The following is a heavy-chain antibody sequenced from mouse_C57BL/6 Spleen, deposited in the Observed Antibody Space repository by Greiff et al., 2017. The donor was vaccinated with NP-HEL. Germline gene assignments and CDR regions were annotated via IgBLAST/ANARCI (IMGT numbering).Heavy chain of an antibody. CDR1: GYTFTNFW. CDR3: ARWDDYDWFAY. J-gene: IGHJ3*01. Sequence: VQLQQSGAELVRPGTSVKMSCKASGYTFTNFWIGWAKQRPGHGLEWIGDIYPGGGYTNYNEKFKGKATLTADKSSSTAYMQCSSLTSEDSAIYYCARWDDYDWFAYWGQGTLVTVSA. V-gene: IGHV1-63*01. D-gene: IGHD2-4*01. CDR2: IYPGGGYT.